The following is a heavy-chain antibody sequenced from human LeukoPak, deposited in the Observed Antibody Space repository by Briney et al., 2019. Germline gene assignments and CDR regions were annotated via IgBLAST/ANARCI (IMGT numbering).Heavy chain of an antibody. CDR1: GGSISSYY. V-gene: IGHV4-4*07. J-gene: IGHJ5*02. CDR3: ARGPYYDILTGSQNWFDP. Sequence: PSETLSLTCTVSGGSISSYYWSWVRQPAGKGLEWIGRIYTSGSTNYNPSLKSRVTMSVATSKNQFSLKLSSVTAADTAVYYCARGPYYDILTGSQNWFDPWGQGTLVTVSS. CDR2: IYTSGST. D-gene: IGHD3-9*01.